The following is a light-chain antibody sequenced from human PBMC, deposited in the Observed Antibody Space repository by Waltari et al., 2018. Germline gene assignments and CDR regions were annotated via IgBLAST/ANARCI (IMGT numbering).Light chain of an antibody. Sequence: EIVLTQSPAFQSVTPKEKVTITCRASQSIGSGLNWYQKKTDQSPKLLIKYAPQSISGGPSRFSGSGSGTDFTLTINSLEAEDAAAYYCHQSSSLPRTFGQGTKVEIK. V-gene: IGKV6D-21*02. CDR1: QSIGSG. J-gene: IGKJ1*01. CDR3: HQSSSLPRT. CDR2: YAP.